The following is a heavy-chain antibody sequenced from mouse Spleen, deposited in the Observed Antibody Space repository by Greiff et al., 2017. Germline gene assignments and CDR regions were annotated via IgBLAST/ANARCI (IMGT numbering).Heavy chain of an antibody. CDR2: ISSGGSYT. D-gene: IGHD4-1*01. CDR1: GFTFSSYA. J-gene: IGHJ2*01. V-gene: IGHV5-9-3*01. Sequence: EVKVVESGGGLVKPGGSLKLSCAASGFTFSSYAMSWVRQTPEKRLEWVATISSGGSYTYYPDSVKGRFTISRDNAKNTLYLQMSSLRSEDTAMYYCARQGLGRFDYWGQGTTLTVSS. CDR3: ARQGLGRFDY.